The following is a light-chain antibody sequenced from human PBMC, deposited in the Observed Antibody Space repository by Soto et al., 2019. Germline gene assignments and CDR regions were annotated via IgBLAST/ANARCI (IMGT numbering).Light chain of an antibody. Sequence: AIQMTQSPSSLSASVGDGVSVTCRASQGIRNDLGWYQQKPGKAPKLLIYAASSLQSGVPARFSGSGSGTDFTLTISSLQPEDFATYYCLQDYNYPRTFGQGTKVDIK. CDR2: AAS. J-gene: IGKJ1*01. CDR1: QGIRND. CDR3: LQDYNYPRT. V-gene: IGKV1-6*01.